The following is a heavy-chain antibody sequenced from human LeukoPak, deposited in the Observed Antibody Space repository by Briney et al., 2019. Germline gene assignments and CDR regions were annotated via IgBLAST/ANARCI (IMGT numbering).Heavy chain of an antibody. CDR3: AKAAYTYGYVDY. D-gene: IGHD5-18*01. CDR2: ISGGGSST. V-gene: IGHV3-23*01. CDR1: GFTFSTYV. J-gene: IGHJ4*02. Sequence: GGSLRLSCAASGFTFSTYVMKWVRQAPGKGLEWVSTISGGGSSTYYVDSVKGRFTISRDNSKNTLYLQMNSLRAEDTAVYYYAKAAYTYGYVDYWGQGTLVTVSS.